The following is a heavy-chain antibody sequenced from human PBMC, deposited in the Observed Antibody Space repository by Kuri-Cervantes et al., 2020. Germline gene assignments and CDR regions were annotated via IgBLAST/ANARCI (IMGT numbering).Heavy chain of an antibody. D-gene: IGHD3-22*01. CDR1: GFSLSTKEMR. CDR2: IDWNDYK. CDR3: AHSLSDSSGYYYGAFDI. Sequence: SGPTLVKPTQTLTLTCTFSGFSLSTKEMRVSWIRQPPGKALEWLARIDWNDYKFYSTFLKTRLSISKDTSRNQVVLTMTNMDPVDTATYYCAHSLSDSSGYYYGAFDIWGQGTMVTVSS. J-gene: IGHJ3*02. V-gene: IGHV2-70*04.